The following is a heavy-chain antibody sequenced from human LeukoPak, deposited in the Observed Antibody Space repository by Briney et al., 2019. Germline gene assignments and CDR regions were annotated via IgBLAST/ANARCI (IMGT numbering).Heavy chain of an antibody. CDR2: INHSGST. Sequence: SETLSLTCAVYGGPFSGYYWSWIRQPPGKGLEWIGEINHSGSTNYNPSLKSRVTISVDTSKNQFSLKLSSVTAADTAVYYCARVWYSSSWYLGNWFDPWGQGTLVTVSS. V-gene: IGHV4-34*01. D-gene: IGHD6-13*01. J-gene: IGHJ5*02. CDR3: ARVWYSSSWYLGNWFDP. CDR1: GGPFSGYY.